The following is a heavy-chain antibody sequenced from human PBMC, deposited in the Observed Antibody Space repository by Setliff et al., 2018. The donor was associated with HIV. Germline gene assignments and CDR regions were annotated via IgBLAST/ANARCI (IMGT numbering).Heavy chain of an antibody. CDR3: ARDGGSSGWYFVLGYSDY. CDR1: GGSINSTSYY. J-gene: IGHJ4*02. V-gene: IGHV4-39*02. CDR2: MYYTGST. D-gene: IGHD6-19*01. Sequence: PSETLSLTCTVSGGSINSTSYYWAWIRQPPGKGLAWIGSMYYTGSTYYNPSLKSRVTISIDTSKNQFSLKLNSVTAADTAMYYCARDGGSSGWYFVLGYSDYWGPGTLVTVSS.